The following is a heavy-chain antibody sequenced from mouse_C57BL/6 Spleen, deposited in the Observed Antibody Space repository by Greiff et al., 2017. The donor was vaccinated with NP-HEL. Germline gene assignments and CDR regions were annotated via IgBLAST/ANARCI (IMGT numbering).Heavy chain of an antibody. J-gene: IGHJ3*01. V-gene: IGHV3-6*01. D-gene: IGHD1-1*01. CDR2: ISYDGSN. CDR3: ARRGTYGSGFAY. Sequence: EVQRVESGPGLVKPSQSLSLTCSVTGYSITSGYYWNWIRQFPGNKLEWMGYISYDGSNNYNPSLKNRISITRDTSKNQFFLKLNSVTTEDTATYYCARRGTYGSGFAYWGQGTLVTVSA. CDR1: GYSITSGYY.